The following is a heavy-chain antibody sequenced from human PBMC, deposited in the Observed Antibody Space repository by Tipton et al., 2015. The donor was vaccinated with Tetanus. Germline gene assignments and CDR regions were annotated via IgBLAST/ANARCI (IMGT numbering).Heavy chain of an antibody. D-gene: IGHD3-3*01. J-gene: IGHJ4*02. CDR3: ARANYDNSKKGPFDS. Sequence: TLSLTCTVSGGSISGSSYYWGWIRQPPGKGLEWLAYVSSSGRTNSNYDLKSRITTSHDTSKNQFFLRLTSVTSADTAVYYCARANYDNSKKGPFDSWGQGTLVIVSS. CDR1: GGSISGSSYY. V-gene: IGHV4-61*05. CDR2: VSSSGRT.